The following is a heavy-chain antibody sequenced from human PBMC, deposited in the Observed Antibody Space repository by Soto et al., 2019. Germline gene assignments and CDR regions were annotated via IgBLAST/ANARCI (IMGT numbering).Heavy chain of an antibody. CDR2: IYWDDDK. CDR1: GFSVSTSGVG. J-gene: IGHJ4*02. D-gene: IGHD3-10*01. CDR3: AHLLLWFGELLAFDY. Sequence: QITLKESGPTLVKPTQTLTLTSTFSGFSVSTSGVGVGWIRQPPGKALEWLALIYWDDDKRYSPSLKSRLTITKDTSKNQVVLTMTNMDPVDTATYYCAHLLLWFGELLAFDYWGQGTLVTVSS. V-gene: IGHV2-5*02.